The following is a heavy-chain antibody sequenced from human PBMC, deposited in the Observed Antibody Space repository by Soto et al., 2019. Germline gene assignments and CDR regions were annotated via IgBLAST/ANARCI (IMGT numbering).Heavy chain of an antibody. J-gene: IGHJ5*02. CDR2: VYFSGNT. V-gene: IGHV4-59*01. CDR3: GSVRPSGYVLS. CDR1: GGSLSSYY. Sequence: LSLTCTVSGGSLSSYYCTWIRQSPGKGLEWIGYVYFSGNTNYNPSLKSRVTISIDTSKNQFSLRLASVTAADTAFYYCGSVRPSGYVLSWGQGTLVTVSS. D-gene: IGHD6-25*01.